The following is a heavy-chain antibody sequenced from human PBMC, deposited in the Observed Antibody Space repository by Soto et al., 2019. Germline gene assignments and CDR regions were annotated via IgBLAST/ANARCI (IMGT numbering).Heavy chain of an antibody. V-gene: IGHV4-39*01. CDR3: ARGAVAVPYYYYGMDV. CDR1: GGSISSSSYY. CDR2: IYYSGST. J-gene: IGHJ6*02. Sequence: PSETLSLTCTVPGGSISSSSYYWGWIRQPPGKGLEWIGSIYYSGSTYYNPSLKSRVTISVDTSKNQFSLKLSSVTAADTAVYYCARGAVAVPYYYYGMDVWGQGTTVT. D-gene: IGHD6-19*01.